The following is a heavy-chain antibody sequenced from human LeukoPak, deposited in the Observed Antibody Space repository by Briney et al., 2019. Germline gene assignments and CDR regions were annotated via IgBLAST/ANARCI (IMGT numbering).Heavy chain of an antibody. V-gene: IGHV3-21*01. J-gene: IGHJ4*02. CDR1: GFTFSSYS. D-gene: IGHD6-19*01. CDR3: ARESFSGWYDDD. Sequence: GGSLRLSCAASGFTFSSYSMNWVRQAPGKGLEWVPSISSSSTYIYYADSVKGRFTISRDNAKDSLYLQMNSLRGEDTAVYYCARESFSGWYDDDWGKGTLVTVSS. CDR2: ISSSSTYI.